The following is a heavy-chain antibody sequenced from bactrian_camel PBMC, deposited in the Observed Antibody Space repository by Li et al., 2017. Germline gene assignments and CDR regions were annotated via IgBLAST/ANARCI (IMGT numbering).Heavy chain of an antibody. CDR1: GFTFSSAA. V-gene: IGHV3S9*01. CDR3: AADFISESACTVAVGRLGRFPH. CDR2: VSSEGNT. D-gene: IGHD6*01. J-gene: IGHJ4*01. Sequence: QVQLVESGGGSVQPGGSLKLSCRTSGFTFSSAAMGWFRQPPGKGLEWVSRVSSEGNTWYKASVKGRFSISQDNAKNTVYLQMNGLKPEDTAMYYCAADFISESACTVAVGRLGRFPHWGQGTQVTVS.